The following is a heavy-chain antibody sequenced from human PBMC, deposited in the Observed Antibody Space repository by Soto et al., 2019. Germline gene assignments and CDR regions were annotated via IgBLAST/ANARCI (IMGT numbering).Heavy chain of an antibody. V-gene: IGHV1-69*01. CDR2: IIPIFGTA. CDR3: ARDPELIVLVPAAIGAWFDP. Sequence: QVQLVQSGAEVKKPGSSVKVSCKASGGTFSSYAISWVRQAPGQGLEWMGGIIPIFGTANYAQKFQGRVTITADESTSTAYMELSSLRSEDTAVYYCARDPELIVLVPAAIGAWFDPWGQGTLVTVSS. J-gene: IGHJ5*02. CDR1: GGTFSSYA. D-gene: IGHD2-2*01.